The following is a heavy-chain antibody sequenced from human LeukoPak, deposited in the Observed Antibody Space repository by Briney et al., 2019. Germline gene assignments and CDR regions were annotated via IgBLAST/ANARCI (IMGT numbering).Heavy chain of an antibody. Sequence: SETLSLTCAVYGGSFSGYYWGWIRQPPGKGLEWIGEINHSGSTNYNPSLKSRVTISVDTSKNQFSLKLSSVTAADTAVYYCARVVDDILTGFDYWGQGTLVTVSS. V-gene: IGHV4-34*01. J-gene: IGHJ4*02. CDR2: INHSGST. D-gene: IGHD3-9*01. CDR3: ARVVDDILTGFDY. CDR1: GGSFSGYY.